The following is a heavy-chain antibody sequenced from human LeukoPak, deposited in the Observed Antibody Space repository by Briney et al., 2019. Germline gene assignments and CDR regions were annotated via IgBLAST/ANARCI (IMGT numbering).Heavy chain of an antibody. J-gene: IGHJ4*02. D-gene: IGHD1-26*01. V-gene: IGHV3-48*03. CDR1: GFTFSVAA. Sequence: GGSLRLSCAASGFTFSVAAMTWVRQAPGKGLEWLSYITSGGSTIYYADSVKGRFTISRDNAKNSLYLQMNSLRAGDTAVYYCARSSYFDYWGRGTLVAVSS. CDR2: ITSGGSTI. CDR3: ARSSYFDY.